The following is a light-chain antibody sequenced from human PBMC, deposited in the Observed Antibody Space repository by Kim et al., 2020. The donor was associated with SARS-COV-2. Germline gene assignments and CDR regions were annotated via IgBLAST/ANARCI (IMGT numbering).Light chain of an antibody. V-gene: IGLV2-14*02. Sequence: QSITISCAGSSSDVGTYSLVSWYQHHPGKDPKLIIYDGTNRPSGSSNRFAGSKSGNTASLTISGLQAEDEAFYHCSSYTSSATGVLFGGGTQLTVL. CDR2: DGT. CDR1: SSDVGTYSL. CDR3: SSYTSSATGVL. J-gene: IGLJ2*01.